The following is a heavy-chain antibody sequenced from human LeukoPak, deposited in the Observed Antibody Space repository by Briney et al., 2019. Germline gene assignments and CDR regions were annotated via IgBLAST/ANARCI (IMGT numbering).Heavy chain of an antibody. V-gene: IGHV1-2*02. CDR3: AREDDYVWGSFDY. Sequence: GASVKVSCKASGYTFTGYYMHWVRQAPGQGLEWMGWINPNSGGTNYAQKLQGRVTMTTDTSTSTAYMELRSLRSDDTAVYYCAREDDYVWGSFDYWGQGTLVTVSS. CDR1: GYTFTGYY. D-gene: IGHD3-16*01. CDR2: INPNSGGT. J-gene: IGHJ4*02.